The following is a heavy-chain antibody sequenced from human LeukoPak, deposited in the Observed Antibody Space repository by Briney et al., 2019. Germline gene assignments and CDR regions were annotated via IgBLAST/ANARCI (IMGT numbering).Heavy chain of an antibody. CDR1: GGSISSYY. CDR2: IYTSGST. V-gene: IGHV4-4*07. J-gene: IGHJ4*02. Sequence: PSETLSLTCTVSGGSISSYYWSWIRQPAGKGLEWIGRIYTSGSTNYNPSLKSRVTMSVDTSKNQFSLKLSPVTAADTAVYYCARALGDSSGYYYYYFDYWGQGTLVTVSS. CDR3: ARALGDSSGYYYYYFDY. D-gene: IGHD3-22*01.